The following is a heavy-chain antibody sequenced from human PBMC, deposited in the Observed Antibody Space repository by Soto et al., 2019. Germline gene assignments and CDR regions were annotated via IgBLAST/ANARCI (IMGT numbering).Heavy chain of an antibody. CDR3: ARGTAAGPTPRYYYYGMDV. J-gene: IGHJ6*02. V-gene: IGHV1-2*04. D-gene: IGHD6-13*01. CDR2: INPNSGGT. Sequence: VASVKVSCKASGYTFTGYYMHWVRQAPGQGLEWMGWINPNSGGTNYAQKFQGWVTMTRDTSISTAYMELSRLRSDDTAVYYCARGTAAGPTPRYYYYGMDVWGQGTTVTVSS. CDR1: GYTFTGYY.